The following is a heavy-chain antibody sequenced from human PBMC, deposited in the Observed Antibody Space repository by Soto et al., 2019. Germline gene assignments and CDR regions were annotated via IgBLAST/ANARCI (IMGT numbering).Heavy chain of an antibody. CDR3: ARESLSGITIFGVVMGGY. V-gene: IGHV3-7*01. J-gene: IGHJ4*02. Sequence: EVQLVESGGGLVQPGGSLRLSCAASGFTFSSYWMSWVRQAPGKGLEWVANIKQDGSEKYYVDSVKGRFTISRDNAKNSLYMQMHGLRAEDTAVYYCARESLSGITIFGVVMGGYWGQGTLVTVSS. D-gene: IGHD3-3*01. CDR2: IKQDGSEK. CDR1: GFTFSSYW.